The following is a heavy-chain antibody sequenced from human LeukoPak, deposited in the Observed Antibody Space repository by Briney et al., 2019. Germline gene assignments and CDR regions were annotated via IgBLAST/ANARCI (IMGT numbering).Heavy chain of an antibody. V-gene: IGHV3-23*01. CDR1: GFMFNNYA. J-gene: IGHJ4*02. CDR3: ANAGHY. CDR2: IVGGGGDT. Sequence: GGSLRLSCAASGFMFNNYAMSWVRQAPGQGLEWVSAIVGGGGDTYYADPVKGRFTITRDNSKNTVFLQMNSLKVADTAVYYCANAGHYWGQGTLVTVSS.